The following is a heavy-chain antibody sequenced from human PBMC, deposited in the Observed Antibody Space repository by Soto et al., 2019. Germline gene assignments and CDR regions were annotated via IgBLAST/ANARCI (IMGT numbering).Heavy chain of an antibody. CDR1: GFTFSSYS. CDR3: ARDQVPGLDAFDI. V-gene: IGHV3-21*01. J-gene: IGHJ3*02. CDR2: ISRSAGNT. Sequence: VSLRLSCAASGFTFSSYSMNWVRQAPGKGLEWVSSISRSAGNTYYADSVKGRFTISRDNAKNSMYLQMNSLRAEDTAVYYCARDQVPGLDAFDIWGQGTMVTVSS.